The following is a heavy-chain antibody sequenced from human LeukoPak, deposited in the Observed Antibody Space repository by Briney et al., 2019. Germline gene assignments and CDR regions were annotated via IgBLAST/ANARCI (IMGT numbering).Heavy chain of an antibody. V-gene: IGHV3-48*01. J-gene: IGHJ4*02. CDR2: ISSSSSTI. Sequence: GGSLRLSCAASGFTFSSYSMNWVRQAPGKGLEWVSYISSSSSTIYYADSVKGRFTISRDNAKNSLYLQMNSLRAEDTAVYYCARDPLAKAWQLVPDYWGQGTLVTVSS. D-gene: IGHD6-6*01. CDR3: ARDPLAKAWQLVPDY. CDR1: GFTFSSYS.